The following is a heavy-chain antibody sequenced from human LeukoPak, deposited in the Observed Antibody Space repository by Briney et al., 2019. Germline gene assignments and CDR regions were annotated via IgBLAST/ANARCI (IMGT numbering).Heavy chain of an antibody. Sequence: TSETLSLTCTVSSASMSTYYWSWIRQPAGGALEWVGRINPRGRINYSPSLKSRITLSLDTSKNQFSLKLTSVTAADTAMYYCARSDYGADPTYDAFDIWGQGTMVTVSS. V-gene: IGHV4-4*07. D-gene: IGHD4-17*01. CDR2: INPRGRI. J-gene: IGHJ3*02. CDR3: ARSDYGADPTYDAFDI. CDR1: SASMSTYY.